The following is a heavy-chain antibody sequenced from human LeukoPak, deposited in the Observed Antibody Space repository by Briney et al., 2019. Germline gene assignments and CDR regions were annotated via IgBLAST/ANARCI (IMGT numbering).Heavy chain of an antibody. Sequence: GGTLRLSCAASRFTFSNFAMSWVRQAPGKGLEWVSAISGSGGSTYYADSVKGRFTIFRDNSKNALFLQMNSLRAEDTAVYYCAKSGPYCSSTSCNYFDYWGQGTLVTVSS. D-gene: IGHD2-2*01. CDR1: RFTFSNFA. V-gene: IGHV3-23*01. CDR2: ISGSGGST. J-gene: IGHJ4*02. CDR3: AKSGPYCSSTSCNYFDY.